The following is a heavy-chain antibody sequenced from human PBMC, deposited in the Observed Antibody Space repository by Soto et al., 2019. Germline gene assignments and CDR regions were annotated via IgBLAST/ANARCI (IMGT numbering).Heavy chain of an antibody. CDR2: ISAYNGNT. V-gene: IGHV1-18*01. CDR1: GYTFTSYG. Sequence: QVQLVQSGAEVKKPGASVKVSCKASGYTFTSYGISWVRQAPGQGLEWMGWISAYNGNTNYAQKLQGRVTMTPGTSTSAAYMELRGLRSDGTAVYYCAGDNGSGSYGWFDRWGQGTLFTVSS. D-gene: IGHD3-10*01. CDR3: AGDNGSGSYGWFDR. J-gene: IGHJ5*02.